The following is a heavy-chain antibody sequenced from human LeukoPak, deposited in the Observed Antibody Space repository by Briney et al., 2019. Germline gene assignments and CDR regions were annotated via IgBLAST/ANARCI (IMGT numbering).Heavy chain of an antibody. CDR1: GFSFENYN. CDR3: AGRPGAIPT. Sequence: GSLRLSCAASGFSFENYNMNWVRQPPGKGLEWIGEIHQSEKTYYNTSLESRLTISLDRPRKQFSLRLTSVTAADTAVYFCAGRPGAIPTWGQGTLVTVSS. V-gene: IGHV4-34*08. J-gene: IGHJ4*01. CDR2: IHQSEKT.